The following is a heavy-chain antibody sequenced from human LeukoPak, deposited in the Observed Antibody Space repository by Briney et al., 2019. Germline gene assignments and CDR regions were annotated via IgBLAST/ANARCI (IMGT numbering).Heavy chain of an antibody. J-gene: IGHJ5*02. V-gene: IGHV3-7*01. CDR1: GFTFRGYW. CDR3: AGGSGYLITS. CDR2: IKQDGTEK. D-gene: IGHD3-9*01. Sequence: GGSLRLSCAGSGFTFRGYWMNWVRQAPGKGLEWLAIIKQDGTEKHYKGSVEGRFTISRDNAKNSLHLQMNSLRAEDTAVYYCAGGSGYLITSWGQGTLVTVSS.